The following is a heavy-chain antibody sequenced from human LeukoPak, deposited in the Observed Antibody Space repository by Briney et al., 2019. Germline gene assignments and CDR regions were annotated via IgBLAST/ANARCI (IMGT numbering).Heavy chain of an antibody. CDR3: AREHWTAPDH. CDR1: GFTFCVYY. Sequence: GGSLRLSCAASGFTFCVYYMTWIRPAPGRGLEPLSFISPTGDIIKYVDSVKGRFTISRDNAKSSMYLEMNSLRAEDTAVYYCAREHWTAPDHWGQGTLVTVSP. CDR2: ISPTGDII. J-gene: IGHJ4*02. V-gene: IGHV3-11*01. D-gene: IGHD3/OR15-3a*01.